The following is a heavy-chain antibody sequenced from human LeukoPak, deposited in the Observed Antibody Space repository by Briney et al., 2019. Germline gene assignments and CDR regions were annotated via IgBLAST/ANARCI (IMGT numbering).Heavy chain of an antibody. Sequence: SETLSLTCTVSGGSISSSSYYWGWIRQPPGKGLEWIGSIYYSGSTYYNPSLKSRVTISVDTSKNQFSLKLSSVTAADTAVYYCASGYYDSSGYRYGFSGILDYWGQGTLVTVSS. CDR3: ASGYYDSSGYRYGFSGILDY. CDR1: GGSISSSSYY. D-gene: IGHD3-22*01. CDR2: IYYSGST. V-gene: IGHV4-39*07. J-gene: IGHJ4*02.